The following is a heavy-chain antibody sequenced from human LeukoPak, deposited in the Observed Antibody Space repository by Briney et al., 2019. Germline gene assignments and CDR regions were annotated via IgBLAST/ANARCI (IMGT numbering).Heavy chain of an antibody. D-gene: IGHD1-26*01. V-gene: IGHV3-49*04. J-gene: IGHJ4*02. CDR1: GFTFGDYS. CDR3: TRGRRATHDY. CDR2: IRSKAYGGTT. Sequence: GGSLRLSCTASGFTFGDYSMNWVRQAPGKGLEWVGFIRSKAYGGTTEYAASVKGRFTISRDDSKSIAYLQMNSLKTDDTAVYYCTRGRRATHDYWGQGTLVTVSS.